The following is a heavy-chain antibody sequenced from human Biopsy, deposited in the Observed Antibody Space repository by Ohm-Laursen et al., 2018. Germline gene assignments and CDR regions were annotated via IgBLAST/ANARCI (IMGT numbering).Heavy chain of an antibody. J-gene: IGHJ5*02. D-gene: IGHD6-6*01. V-gene: IGHV1-8*01. Sequence: ASVTASCKPSGYSFRTYDVDWARQARGQGLDWMGWMIPSSGKTGYAQRFQGRVTLTMNTSISTDYMELSGLRSEDTAVYFCARGDSRRVSSFEASIYWFDTWGQGTLVTVSS. CDR3: ARGDSRRVSSFEASIYWFDT. CDR2: MIPSSGKT. CDR1: GYSFRTYD.